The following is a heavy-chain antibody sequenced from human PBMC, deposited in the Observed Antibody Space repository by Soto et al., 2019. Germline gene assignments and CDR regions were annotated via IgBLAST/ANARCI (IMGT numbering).Heavy chain of an antibody. CDR2: ISYDGSNK. D-gene: IGHD2-2*01. Sequence: ESGGGVVQPGRSLRLSCAASGFTFSSYAMHWVRQAPGKGLEWVAVISYDGSNKYYADSVKGRFTISRDNSKNTLYLQMNSLRAEDTAVYYCARDLEGYCSSTSCLNWFDPWGQGTLVTVSS. CDR3: ARDLEGYCSSTSCLNWFDP. CDR1: GFTFSSYA. V-gene: IGHV3-30-3*01. J-gene: IGHJ5*02.